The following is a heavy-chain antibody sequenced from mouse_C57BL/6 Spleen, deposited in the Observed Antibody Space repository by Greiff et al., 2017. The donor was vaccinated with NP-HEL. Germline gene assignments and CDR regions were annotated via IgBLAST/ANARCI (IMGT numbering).Heavy chain of an antibody. J-gene: IGHJ2*01. CDR3: ARDGGLRDGYYFDY. CDR1: GYSITSGYD. CDR2: ISYSGST. D-gene: IGHD2-3*01. Sequence: EVQLQESGPGMVKPSQSLSLTCTVTGYSITSGYDWHWIRHFPGNKLEWMGYISYSGSTNYNPSLKIRISITHDTSKNHFFLKLNSVTTEDTATYYCARDGGLRDGYYFDYWGQGTTLTVSS. V-gene: IGHV3-1*01.